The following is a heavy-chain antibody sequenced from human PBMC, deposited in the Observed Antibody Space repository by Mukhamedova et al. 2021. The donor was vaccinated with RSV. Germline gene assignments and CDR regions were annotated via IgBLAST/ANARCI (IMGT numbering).Heavy chain of an antibody. Sequence: KSRVTISVDTSKNQFSLKLSSVTAADTAVYYCARVKIPDLGYSSGWYGDGFDYWGQGTLVTVSS. V-gene: IGHV4-30-2*04. D-gene: IGHD6-19*01. CDR3: ARVKIPDLGYSSGWYGDGFDY. J-gene: IGHJ4*02.